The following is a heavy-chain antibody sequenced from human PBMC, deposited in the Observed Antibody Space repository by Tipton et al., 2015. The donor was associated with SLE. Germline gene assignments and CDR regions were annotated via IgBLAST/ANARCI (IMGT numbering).Heavy chain of an antibody. D-gene: IGHD5-24*01. CDR1: GGSISRYY. J-gene: IGHJ3*02. CDR2: IYYSGST. CDR3: ARAEMATTKRAFDI. Sequence: TLSLTCTVSGGSISRYYWSWIRQPPGKGLEWIGYIYYSGSTNYNPSLKSRVTISVDTSKNQFSLKLSSVTAADTAVYYCARAEMATTKRAFDIWGQGTMVTVSS. V-gene: IGHV4-59*01.